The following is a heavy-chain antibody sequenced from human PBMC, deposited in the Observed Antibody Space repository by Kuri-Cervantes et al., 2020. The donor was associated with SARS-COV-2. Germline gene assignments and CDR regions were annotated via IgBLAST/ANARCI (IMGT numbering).Heavy chain of an antibody. CDR2: ISSNGETT. CDR1: GFTFNAYS. CDR3: VTRGGSEAFDV. V-gene: IGHV3-64D*06. Sequence: GESLKISCSASGFTFNAYSMHWVRQAPGKGLEYVSAISSNGETTCYADSVKGRFIISRDNSKNTLFLQMSGLRAEDTAVYFCVTRGGSEAFDVWGQGTMVTVSS. J-gene: IGHJ3*01. D-gene: IGHD1-1*01.